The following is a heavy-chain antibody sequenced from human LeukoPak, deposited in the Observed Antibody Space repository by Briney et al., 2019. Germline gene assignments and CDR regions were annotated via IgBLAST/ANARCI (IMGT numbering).Heavy chain of an antibody. CDR3: ATNRPGSGFFYYHMDV. D-gene: IGHD3-10*01. CDR2: ISSNNNTI. V-gene: IGHV3-48*01. Sequence: GGSLRLSCAASGFIFSSYSMNWVRQAPGKGLEWVSYISSNNNTIHYADSVKGRFTISRDNAKNSLYLQMNSLRAEDTAIYYCATNRPGSGFFYYHMDVWGKGTTVTVSS. J-gene: IGHJ6*03. CDR1: GFIFSSYS.